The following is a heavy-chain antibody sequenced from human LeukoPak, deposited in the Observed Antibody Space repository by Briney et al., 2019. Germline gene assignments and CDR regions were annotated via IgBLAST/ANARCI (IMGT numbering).Heavy chain of an antibody. CDR3: ARDCSGGSCYEY. CDR1: GGSISSSNW. Sequence: SETLSLTCAVSGGSISSSNWWSWVRQPPGKGLEWIGEIYHSGSTNYNPSLKSRVTISVDKSKNQFSLKLRSVTAADTAVYYCARDCSGGSCYEYWGQGTLVTVSS. J-gene: IGHJ4*02. D-gene: IGHD2-15*01. V-gene: IGHV4-4*02. CDR2: IYHSGST.